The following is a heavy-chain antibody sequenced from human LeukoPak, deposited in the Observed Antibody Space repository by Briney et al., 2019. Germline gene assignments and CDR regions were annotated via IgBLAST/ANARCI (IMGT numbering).Heavy chain of an antibody. CDR2: IKEDGSEK. CDR1: GFTFSSYW. D-gene: IGHD1-26*01. Sequence: TGGSPRLSCAASGFTFSSYWMNWVRQAPGKGLEWVANIKEDGSEKYYVDSVKGRFTISRDNAKNSLYLQMNSLRADDTAVYYCARGSGSYYDYWGQGSLVTVSS. V-gene: IGHV3-7*02. J-gene: IGHJ4*02. CDR3: ARGSGSYYDY.